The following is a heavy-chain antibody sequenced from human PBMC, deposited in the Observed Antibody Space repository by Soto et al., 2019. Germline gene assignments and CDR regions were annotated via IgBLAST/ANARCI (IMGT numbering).Heavy chain of an antibody. CDR1: GFTFSSYS. V-gene: IGHV3-21*01. CDR3: ARDPGIAAAGLDY. D-gene: IGHD6-13*01. J-gene: IGHJ4*02. Sequence: SLRLSCAASGFTFSSYSMNWVRQAPGKGLEWVSSISSSSSYIYYADSVKGRFTISRDNAKNSLYLQMNSLRAEDTAVYYCARDPGIAAAGLDYWGQGTLVTVSS. CDR2: ISSSSSYI.